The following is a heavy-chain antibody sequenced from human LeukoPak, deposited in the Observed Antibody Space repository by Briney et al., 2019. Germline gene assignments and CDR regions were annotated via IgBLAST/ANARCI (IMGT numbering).Heavy chain of an antibody. CDR3: ATEPPEGPAAPTDFDI. Sequence: GASVTVSCKASGYTFTGYYMHWVRPAPGQGLEWMGWINPNSGGTNYAQKLQGRVTMTRDTSISTAYMELSRLRSDDTAVYYCATEPPEGPAAPTDFDIWGQGTMVTVSS. D-gene: IGHD2-2*01. J-gene: IGHJ3*02. CDR2: INPNSGGT. V-gene: IGHV1-2*02. CDR1: GYTFTGYY.